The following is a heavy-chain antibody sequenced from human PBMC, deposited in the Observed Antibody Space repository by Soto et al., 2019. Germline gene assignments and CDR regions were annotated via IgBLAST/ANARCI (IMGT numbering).Heavy chain of an antibody. CDR3: DRDFTGYDMDV. V-gene: IGHV3-48*03. J-gene: IGHJ6*02. Sequence: GGSLRLSCAASGFSLSTYEMNWVRQAPGKGLEWVSYIISNGRTIYYADSVKGRFTISRDNAKNSLYLQMNSLRAEDTAVYYCDRDFTGYDMDVWGQGTTVTVSS. CDR1: GFSLSTYE. CDR2: IISNGRTI. D-gene: IGHD2-2*01.